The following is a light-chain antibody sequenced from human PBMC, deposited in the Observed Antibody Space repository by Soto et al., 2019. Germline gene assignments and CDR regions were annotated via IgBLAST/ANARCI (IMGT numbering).Light chain of an antibody. CDR2: AAS. V-gene: IGKV1-39*01. CDR1: QSVSIW. Sequence: DIQMTQSPSTLSASVGDRVTLTCRASQSVSIWLAWYQQKPGKAPKLLIYAASNLQSGVPSRFSGRGYGTDFTLTISGLQPEDLGTYFCQQTYRTPYTFGQGTKLEI. J-gene: IGKJ2*01. CDR3: QQTYRTPYT.